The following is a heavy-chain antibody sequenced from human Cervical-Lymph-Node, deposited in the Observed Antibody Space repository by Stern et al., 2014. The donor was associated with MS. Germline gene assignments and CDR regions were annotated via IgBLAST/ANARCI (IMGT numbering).Heavy chain of an antibody. CDR1: GFSFGDNP. V-gene: IGHV3-49*05. D-gene: IGHD2-21*01. Sequence: VQLVESGGGLVKPGRSLTLSCTTSGFSFGDNPMTWFRQAPGKGLEWVGFIRSKAYGWTPDYAASVKGRFTISRDDSKSIAYLQMNSLKTEDTAVYYCARDDSARPAYNYWGQGTLVTVSS. CDR3: ARDDSARPAYNY. CDR2: IRSKAYGWTP. J-gene: IGHJ4*02.